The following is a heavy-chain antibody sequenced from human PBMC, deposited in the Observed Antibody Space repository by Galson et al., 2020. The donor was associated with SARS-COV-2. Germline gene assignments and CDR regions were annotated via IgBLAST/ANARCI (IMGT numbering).Heavy chain of an antibody. CDR1: GFSLSTSGVG. CDR2: IYWDDDK. J-gene: IGHJ4*02. CDR3: AHVPDLRYYDILTGYYSYRIKFDY. Sequence: SGPTLVKPTQTLTLTCTFSGFSLSTSGVGVGWIRQPPGKPLDRLALIYWDDDKRYSPSLKSRLTITNDTSKNQEVLTMTNMDPVDTATYYCAHVPDLRYYDILTGYYSYRIKFDYWGQGTLVTVSS. V-gene: IGHV2-5*02. D-gene: IGHD3-9*01.